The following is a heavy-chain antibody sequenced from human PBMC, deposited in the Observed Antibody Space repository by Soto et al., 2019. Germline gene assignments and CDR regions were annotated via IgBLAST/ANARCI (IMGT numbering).Heavy chain of an antibody. CDR3: AGIFCSGDLFFDS. Sequence: SETLSLTCTVSDDSITSGAYYWGLIRQPPGKGLEWIGTIQYRGSTYCNPSLKSRVTMSLDTSKNQYSLRLSSVTAADTAVYFCAGIFCSGDLFFDSWGPETLLPVSS. V-gene: IGHV4-39*01. D-gene: IGHD3-10*01. CDR2: IQYRGST. J-gene: IGHJ4*02. CDR1: DDSITSGAYY.